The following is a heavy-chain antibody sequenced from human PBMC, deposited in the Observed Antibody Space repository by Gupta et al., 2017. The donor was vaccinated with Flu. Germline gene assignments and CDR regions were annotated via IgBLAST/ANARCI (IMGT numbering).Heavy chain of an antibody. CDR2: IANDGSNK. V-gene: IGHV3-30*18. J-gene: IGHJ6*03. Sequence: QVQLVESGGGVVQPGTSLRLSGAASGFTFSSYGMHWVRQAPGKGLEWVADIANDGSNKEYGDSVRGRFTISRDNSKNTLSLEMDSLRVEDTAVYYCAKDGPWTTSCPYYCYYMDVWGKGTTVTVSS. CDR3: AKDGPWTTSCPYYCYYMDV. D-gene: IGHD2-2*01. CDR1: GFTFSSYG.